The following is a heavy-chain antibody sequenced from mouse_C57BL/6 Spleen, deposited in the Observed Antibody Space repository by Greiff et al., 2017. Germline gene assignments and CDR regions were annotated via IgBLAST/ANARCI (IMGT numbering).Heavy chain of an antibody. CDR1: GYTFTSYW. CDR3: AREPYYSNYPYYDKDY. J-gene: IGHJ4*01. V-gene: IGHV1-69*01. CDR2: IDPSDSYT. Sequence: QVQLQQPGAELVMPGASVKLSCKASGYTFTSYWMHWVKQRPGQGLEWIGEIDPSDSYTNYNQKFKGKSTLTVDKSSSTAYMQLSSLTSEDSAVYYCAREPYYSNYPYYDKDYGDQGTSVTVSS. D-gene: IGHD2-5*01.